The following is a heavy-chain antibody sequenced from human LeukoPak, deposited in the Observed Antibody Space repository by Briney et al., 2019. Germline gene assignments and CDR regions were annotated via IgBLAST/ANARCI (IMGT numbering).Heavy chain of an antibody. CDR3: TTDNWNYQFDY. CDR2: IKSKTDGGTT. CDR1: GFTFSSYS. V-gene: IGHV3-15*01. Sequence: GGSLRLSCAASGFTFSSYSMNWVRQAPGKGLEWVGRIKSKTDGGTTDYAAPVKGRFTISRDDSKNTLYLQMNSLKTEDTAVYYCTTDNWNYQFDYWGQGTLVTVSS. J-gene: IGHJ4*02. D-gene: IGHD1-7*01.